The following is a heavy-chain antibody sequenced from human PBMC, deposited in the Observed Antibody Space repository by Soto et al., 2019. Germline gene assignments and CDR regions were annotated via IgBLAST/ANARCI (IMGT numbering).Heavy chain of an antibody. D-gene: IGHD5-12*01. CDR1: GFTFSTNS. CDR3: AKWDGYGDQ. V-gene: IGHV3-23*01. J-gene: IGHJ5*02. Sequence: EVQLLESGGGLVQPGGSLRLSCAASGFTFSTNSMTWVRQAPGKGLEWVCGISGGGDSTHYADSVKGRFTISRDNSKNMVYLHMNSLTADDTVVYFCAKWDGYGDQWGQGTLVTVSS. CDR2: ISGGGDST.